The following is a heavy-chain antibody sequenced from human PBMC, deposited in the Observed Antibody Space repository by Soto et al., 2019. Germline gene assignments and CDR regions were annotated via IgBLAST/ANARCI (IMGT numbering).Heavy chain of an antibody. CDR2: IIPVFGTT. CDR1: GGTFSNFA. Sequence: QVQLVQSGAEVKKPGSSVKVSCKASGGTFSNFAISWVRQAPGQGLEWMGGIIPVFGTTNYAQNFQGRVTISAAASTSTAYMELSSLGSEDTAVYYCARGVRFDYWGQGTLVTVSS. J-gene: IGHJ4*02. CDR3: ARGVRFDY. V-gene: IGHV1-69*12.